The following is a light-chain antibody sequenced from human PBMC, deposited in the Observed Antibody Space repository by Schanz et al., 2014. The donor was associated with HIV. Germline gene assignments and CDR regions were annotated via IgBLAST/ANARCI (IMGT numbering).Light chain of an antibody. J-gene: IGKJ1*01. CDR3: QQYNNWPQT. Sequence: EIVLTQTPGTLSLSPGERATLSCGASQSVNTNYLASPQQKPRQAPRLLIYGASNRATGIPDRFSGSGSGTEFTLTISSLLSEDFAIYYCQQYNNWPQTFGQGTKVEIK. V-gene: IGKV3D-15*01. CDR1: QSVNTN. CDR2: GAS.